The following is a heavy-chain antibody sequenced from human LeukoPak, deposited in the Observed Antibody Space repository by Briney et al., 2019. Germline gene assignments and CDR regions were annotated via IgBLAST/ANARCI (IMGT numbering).Heavy chain of an antibody. Sequence: GGSLRLSCAASGFTFSSYGMHWVRQAPGKGLEWVAFIRYDGSNKYYADSVKGRFTISRDNSKNTLYLQMNSLRAEDTAVYYCAKVTYSTSGVYFDYWGQGTLVTVSS. CDR3: AKVTYSTSGVYFDY. J-gene: IGHJ4*02. D-gene: IGHD3-10*01. CDR2: IRYDGSNK. CDR1: GFTFSSYG. V-gene: IGHV3-30*02.